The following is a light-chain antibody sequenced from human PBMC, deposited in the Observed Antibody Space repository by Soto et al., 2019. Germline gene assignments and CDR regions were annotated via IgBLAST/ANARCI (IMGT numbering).Light chain of an antibody. V-gene: IGKV3-15*01. Sequence: EIVMTQYPATLSVSPGERATLSCRASQTVSTSLAWYQQKPGQAPRLLIYGASARASGVPARFSGSGSGTDFTLTISSLEPEDFAVYYCQHRSNWPSWTFGEGTKVDIK. CDR1: QTVSTS. CDR3: QHRSNWPSWT. CDR2: GAS. J-gene: IGKJ1*01.